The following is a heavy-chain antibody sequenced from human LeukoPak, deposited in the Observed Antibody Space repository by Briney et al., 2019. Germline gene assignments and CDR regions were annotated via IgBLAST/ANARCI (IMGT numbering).Heavy chain of an antibody. CDR1: GGSISSYY. CDR2: IYYSGST. D-gene: IGHD3-10*01. CDR3: ARARYYYEM. J-gene: IGHJ3*02. Sequence: SETLSLTCTVSGGSISSYYWSWIRQPPGKGLEWIGYIYYSGSTNYNPSLRSRVTISVDTSKNQFSLNLRSVTAAGTAVYYCARARYYYEMWGQGTMVTVSS. V-gene: IGHV4-59*01.